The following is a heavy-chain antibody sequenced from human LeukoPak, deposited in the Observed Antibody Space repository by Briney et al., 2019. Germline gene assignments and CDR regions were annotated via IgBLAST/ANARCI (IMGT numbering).Heavy chain of an antibody. D-gene: IGHD3-22*01. J-gene: IGHJ1*01. CDR3: ARHPFPYYDSSGYLQYFQH. CDR1: GGTFSSYA. Sequence: SVTVSCKASGGTFSSYAISWVRQAPGQGLEWMGRIIPILGIANYAQKFQGRVTITADKSTSTAYMELSSLRSEDTAAYYCARHPFPYYDSSGYLQYFQHWGQGTLVTVSS. V-gene: IGHV1-69*04. CDR2: IIPILGIA.